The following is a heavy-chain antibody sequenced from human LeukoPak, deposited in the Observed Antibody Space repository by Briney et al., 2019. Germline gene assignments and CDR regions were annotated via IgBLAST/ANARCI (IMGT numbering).Heavy chain of an antibody. CDR2: IYYSGST. J-gene: IGHJ4*02. CDR3: AREEGYYYDSSGSHGDY. CDR1: GGSISSSSYY. V-gene: IGHV4-39*07. D-gene: IGHD3-22*01. Sequence: SETLSLTCTVSGGSISSSSYYWGWIRQPPGKGLEWIGSIYYSGSTYYNPSFKSRVTISVDTSKNQFSLKLSSVTAADTAVYYCAREEGYYYDSSGSHGDYWGQGTLVTVSS.